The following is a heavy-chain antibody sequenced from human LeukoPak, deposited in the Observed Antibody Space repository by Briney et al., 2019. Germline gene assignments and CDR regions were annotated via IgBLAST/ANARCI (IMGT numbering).Heavy chain of an antibody. CDR2: IRYDGSNK. V-gene: IGHV3-30*02. CDR1: GFSFRSYG. J-gene: IGHJ6*03. D-gene: IGHD2-2*02. CDR3: AKLPYCSSTRCYSYYMDV. Sequence: GGSLRLSCAPSGFSFRSYGMHWVREAPGKGLEWVAFIRYDGSNKYYADSVKGRFTISRDNSKNTLYMQMNSLRAEDTAVYYCAKLPYCSSTRCYSYYMDVWGKGTTVTVSS.